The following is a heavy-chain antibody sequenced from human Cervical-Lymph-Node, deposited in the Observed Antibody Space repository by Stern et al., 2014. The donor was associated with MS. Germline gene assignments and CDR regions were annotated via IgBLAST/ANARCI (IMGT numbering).Heavy chain of an antibody. J-gene: IGHJ6*02. CDR3: ASGGEVDGGDV. CDR1: GYTLTIYY. Sequence: QVQLVQSGTEVKKPGASVKVSCKASGYTLTIYYIHWVRQAPGQGLEWMGVNNPRGGRTTYAQKFQGRVHMTRDTSTSPAYMELSSLRSDDTAVYYCASGGEVDGGDVWGQGTTVTVFS. V-gene: IGHV1-46*01. CDR2: NNPRGGRT. D-gene: IGHD2-15*01.